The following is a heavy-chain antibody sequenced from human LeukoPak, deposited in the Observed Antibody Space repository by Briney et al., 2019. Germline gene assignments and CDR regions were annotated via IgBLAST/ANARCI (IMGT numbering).Heavy chain of an antibody. Sequence: SETLSLTCTVSGGSISSHYWSWIRQPPGKGLEWIGYIYYSGSTNYNPSLKSRVTISVDTSKNQFSLKLSSVTAADTAVYYCARLDRSSWYRYYYYMDVWGKGTTVTVSS. CDR2: IYYSGST. CDR3: ARLDRSSWYRYYYYMDV. CDR1: GGSISSHY. V-gene: IGHV4-59*11. J-gene: IGHJ6*03. D-gene: IGHD6-13*01.